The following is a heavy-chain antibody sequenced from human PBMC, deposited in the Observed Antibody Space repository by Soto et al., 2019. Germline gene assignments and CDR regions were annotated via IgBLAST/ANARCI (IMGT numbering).Heavy chain of an antibody. J-gene: IGHJ4*02. V-gene: IGHV4-39*01. CDR2: IYYSGST. CDR1: GGSISSSSYY. CDR3: ASLSGGYDYIWGSYRYTEGHFDY. D-gene: IGHD3-16*02. Sequence: QLQLQESGPGLVKPSETLSLTCTVSGGSISSSSYYWGWIRQPPGKGLEWIGSIYYSGSTYYNPSLKSRVTLSVDTSKNQFSLKLSSVTAADTAVYYCASLSGGYDYIWGSYRYTEGHFDYWGQGTLVTVSS.